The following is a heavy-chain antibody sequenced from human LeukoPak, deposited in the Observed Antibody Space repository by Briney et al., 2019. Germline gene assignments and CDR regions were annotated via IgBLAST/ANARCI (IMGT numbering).Heavy chain of an antibody. Sequence: AGGSLRLSCAASGFTFSNAWMSWVRQAPGKGLEWVGRIKSKTDGGTTDYAAPVKGRFTISRDDSKNTLYLQMNSLKTEDTAVCYCTTDPPVPATVLGIPGPPHMDVWGKGTTVTVSS. D-gene: IGHD2-2*01. CDR1: GFTFSNAW. J-gene: IGHJ6*03. CDR3: TTDPPVPATVLGIPGPPHMDV. V-gene: IGHV3-15*01. CDR2: IKSKTDGGTT.